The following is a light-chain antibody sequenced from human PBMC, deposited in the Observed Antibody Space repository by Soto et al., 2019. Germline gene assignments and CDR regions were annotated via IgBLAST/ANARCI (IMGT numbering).Light chain of an antibody. V-gene: IGLV2-8*01. CDR1: ISDIGGYNF. J-gene: IGLJ2*01. CDR3: SSYARRNNLL. Sequence: QSVLTQPASVSGSPGQSITISCTGTISDIGGYNFISWYQQHPGKAPKLIIYEVTKRPSGVPDRFSGSKSGNSASLTVSGLQAEDEGDYFCSSYARRNNLLFGGGTKLTVL. CDR2: EVT.